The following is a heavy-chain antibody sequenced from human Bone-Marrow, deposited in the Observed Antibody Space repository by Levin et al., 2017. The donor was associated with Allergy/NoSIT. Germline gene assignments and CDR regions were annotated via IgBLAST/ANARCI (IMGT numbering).Heavy chain of an antibody. V-gene: IGHV1-46*01. D-gene: IGHD2-15*01. J-gene: IGHJ3*02. Sequence: ASVKVSCKASGYTFTSYYMHWVRQAPGQGLEWMGIINPSGGSPTYAQKFQGRVTMPRDTSTSTVYMALSSLRSEDAAVYYCAREVVVVVVATAPPRDSDALDIWGQGTMVTVSS. CDR1: GYTFTSYY. CDR2: INPSGGSP. CDR3: AREVVVVVVATAPPRDSDALDI.